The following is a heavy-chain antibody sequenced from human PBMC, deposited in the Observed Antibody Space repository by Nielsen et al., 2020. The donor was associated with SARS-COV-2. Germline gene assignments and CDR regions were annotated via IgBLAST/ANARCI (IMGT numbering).Heavy chain of an antibody. Sequence: ASVKVSCKTSGYNFNSYGISWVRQAPGQGLEWMGWISAYNGETKNAQKLQDRVTMTTDTSTSTAYMELSSLRSDDTAVYYCARGLGRTAAATGLDYWGQGTLVTVSS. CDR3: ARGLGRTAAATGLDY. D-gene: IGHD6-13*01. CDR2: ISAYNGET. CDR1: GYNFNSYG. V-gene: IGHV1-18*01. J-gene: IGHJ4*02.